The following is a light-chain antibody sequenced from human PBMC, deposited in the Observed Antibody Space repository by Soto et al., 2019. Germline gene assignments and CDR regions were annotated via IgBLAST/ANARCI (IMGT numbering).Light chain of an antibody. CDR2: VAS. J-gene: IGKJ5*01. V-gene: IGKV1-17*01. Sequence: DIKMTQSPSSLSAAVGDRVTITCRASQGIRNDLAWYQQKAGKAPKRLIYVASSLQSGVPSRFSGSGSGTEFTLTIHSLQPEDFATYFCLQHDSYPLTFGHGTRLE. CDR1: QGIRND. CDR3: LQHDSYPLT.